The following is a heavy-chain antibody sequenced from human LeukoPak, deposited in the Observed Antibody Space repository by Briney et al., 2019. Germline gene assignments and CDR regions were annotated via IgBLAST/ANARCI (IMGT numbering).Heavy chain of an antibody. V-gene: IGHV4-30-2*01. CDR2: INHSGST. Sequence: SQTLSLTCTVSGGSISSGGYYWSWIRQPPGKGLEWIGEINHSGSTNYNPSLKSRVTISVDTSKNQFSLKLSSVTAADTAVYYCARGPVFSDYWGQGTLVTVSS. CDR3: ARGPVFSDY. D-gene: IGHD1-14*01. CDR1: GGSISSGGYY. J-gene: IGHJ4*02.